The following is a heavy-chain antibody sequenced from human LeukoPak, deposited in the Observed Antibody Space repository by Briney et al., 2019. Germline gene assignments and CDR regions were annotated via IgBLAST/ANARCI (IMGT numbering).Heavy chain of an antibody. J-gene: IGHJ4*02. CDR3: ARETPHCSGSRCFFDY. V-gene: IGHV3-48*03. CDR1: GFTFSSYE. CDR2: ISSSGNTI. Sequence: GGSLRLSCAASGFTFSSYEMNWVRQAPGKGLEWVSYISSSGNTIYYADSVKGRFTISRDNAKNSLYLQMDSLRAEDTAVYYCARETPHCSGSRCFFDYWGQGTLVTVSS. D-gene: IGHD2-15*01.